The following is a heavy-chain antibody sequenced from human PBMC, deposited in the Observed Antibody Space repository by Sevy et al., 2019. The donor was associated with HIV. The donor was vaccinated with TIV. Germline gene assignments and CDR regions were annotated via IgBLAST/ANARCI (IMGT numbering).Heavy chain of an antibody. Sequence: KQSQTLSLTCTVSNDSLSNFYWSWIRQPPGKGLEWIGLIDHSGYTNFNPSLKSRVTVSMDISKNHFSLQLTSVSAADTAVYYCARGRIEQWSDYLDYWGQGTLVTVSS. J-gene: IGHJ4*02. V-gene: IGHV4-59*01. CDR1: NDSLSNFY. CDR3: ARGRIEQWSDYLDY. CDR2: IDHSGYT. D-gene: IGHD6-19*01.